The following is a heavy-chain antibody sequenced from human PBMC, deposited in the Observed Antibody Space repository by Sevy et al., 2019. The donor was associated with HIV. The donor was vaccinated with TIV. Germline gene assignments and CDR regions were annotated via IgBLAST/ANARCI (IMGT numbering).Heavy chain of an antibody. CDR3: ARDLGGYGGNSIDY. CDR1: GYPFSSYG. J-gene: IGHJ4*02. CDR2: ISADCGNS. D-gene: IGHD2-21*02. V-gene: IGHV1-18*01. Sequence: ASVKVSCKASGYPFSSYGISWVRQAPGQGLEWMGWISADCGNSNYAQNLQGRVTMTTDTSTSTAYMELRSLRFDDTAVYYCARDLGGYGGNSIDYWGQGTLVTVSS.